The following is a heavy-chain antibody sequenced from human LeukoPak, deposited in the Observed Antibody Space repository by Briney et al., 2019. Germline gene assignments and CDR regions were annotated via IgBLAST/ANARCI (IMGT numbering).Heavy chain of an antibody. Sequence: GGSLRLSCAASGFTFSNYAMTWVRQAPGKGLEWVSAISGSGGSTYYADSVKGRFTISRDNSKNTLYLQMNSLRAEDTAVYYCARGPDSSGYYPAIDYWGQGTLVTVSS. V-gene: IGHV3-23*01. CDR1: GFTFSNYA. CDR2: ISGSGGST. CDR3: ARGPDSSGYYPAIDY. D-gene: IGHD3-22*01. J-gene: IGHJ4*02.